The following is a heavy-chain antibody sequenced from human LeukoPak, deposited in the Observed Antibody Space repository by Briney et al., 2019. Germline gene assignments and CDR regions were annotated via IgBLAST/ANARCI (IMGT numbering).Heavy chain of an antibody. CDR2: IYYRGST. CDR1: GGSINNYY. D-gene: IGHD4-17*01. V-gene: IGHV4-59*01. CDR3: ARGGDYGDPRYFDY. Sequence: SETLSLTCTVSGGSINNYYWSWIRQPPGKGLEWIGYIYYRGSTNYNPSLKSRVTFSVDTSKNQFSLKLNSVTAADTAVYYCARGGDYGDPRYFDYWGQGTLVTVSS. J-gene: IGHJ4*02.